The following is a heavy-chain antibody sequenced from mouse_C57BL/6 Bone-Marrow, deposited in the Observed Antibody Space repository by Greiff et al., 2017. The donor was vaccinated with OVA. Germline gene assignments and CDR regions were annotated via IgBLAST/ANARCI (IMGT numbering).Heavy chain of an antibody. CDR3: ARHNYYGSSYGGDY. V-gene: IGHV5-6*01. CDR1: GFTFSSYG. D-gene: IGHD1-1*01. CDR2: ISSGGSYT. J-gene: IGHJ2*01. Sequence: VQLKESGGDLVKPGGSLKLSCAASGFTFSSYGMSWVRQTPDKRLEWVATISSGGSYTYYPDSVKGRFTISRDNAKNTLYLQMSSLKSEDTAMYYCARHNYYGSSYGGDYWGKGTTLTVSS.